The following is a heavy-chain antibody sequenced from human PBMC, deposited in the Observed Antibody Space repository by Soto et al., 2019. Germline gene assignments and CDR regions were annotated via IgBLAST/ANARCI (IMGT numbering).Heavy chain of an antibody. CDR3: ARDLGGPEY. J-gene: IGHJ4*02. D-gene: IGHD3-16*01. CDR1: GFSLSPYW. V-gene: IGHV3-74*03. Sequence: PVGSLRLSCAASGFSLSPYWMHWVRQVPGRGLEWVARLSSDGFGAAYADSVKGRFFISRDIARNTLSLQMNSLRADDTAVYYCARDLGGPEYWGRGTSVTVSS. CDR2: LSSDGFGA.